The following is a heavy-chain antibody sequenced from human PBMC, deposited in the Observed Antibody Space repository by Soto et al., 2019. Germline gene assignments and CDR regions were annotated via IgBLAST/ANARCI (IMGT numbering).Heavy chain of an antibody. D-gene: IGHD4-17*01. J-gene: IGHJ4*02. V-gene: IGHV1-69*02. CDR3: ARCPVATVTPAFDY. Sequence: GASVKVSCKASGGTFSSYTISWVRQAPGQGLEWMGRIIPILGIANYAQKFQGRVTITADKSTSTAYMELSSLRSEVTVVYFCARCPVATVTPAFDYWGQGTLVTVSS. CDR2: IIPILGIA. CDR1: GGTFSSYT.